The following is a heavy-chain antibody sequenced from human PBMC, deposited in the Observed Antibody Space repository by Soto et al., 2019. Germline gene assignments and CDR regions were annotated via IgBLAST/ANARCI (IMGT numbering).Heavy chain of an antibody. CDR1: GFTFSTFS. Sequence: QVQLVESGGGVVQPGRSLRLSCATSGFTFSTFSMHWVRQAPGKGLEWVAHISYDGSEKDYADSVKGRFTISRDNSDNTLFLQMNSLTSEDTGVYSCARGPESGDFWGQGTLVTVPS. CDR3: ARGPESGDF. J-gene: IGHJ4*02. D-gene: IGHD1-26*01. V-gene: IGHV3-30*04. CDR2: ISYDGSEK.